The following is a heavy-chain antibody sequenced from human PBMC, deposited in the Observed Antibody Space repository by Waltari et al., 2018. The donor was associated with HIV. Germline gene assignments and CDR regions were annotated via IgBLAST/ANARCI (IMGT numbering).Heavy chain of an antibody. Sequence: EVQLVESGGGLFRPGGYLRLSCAVSGFHGRSYYMTWVRPPPGKGLEWVSTLYVPTTGTDRFYAPSGKGRFTISRDNSENTLYLQMSGLRAEDTAIYYCVRGSLMTTAAPWGQGTLVTVSS. CDR2: LYVPTTGTDR. J-gene: IGHJ5*02. V-gene: IGHV3-53*03. D-gene: IGHD4-17*01. CDR1: GFHGRSYY. CDR3: VRGSLMTTAAP.